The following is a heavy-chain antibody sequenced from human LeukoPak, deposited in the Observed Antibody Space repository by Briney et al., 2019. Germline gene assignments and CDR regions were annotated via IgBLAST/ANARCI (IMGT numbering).Heavy chain of an antibody. V-gene: IGHV3-30-3*01. CDR3: ARETGSAIGSTDFDY. CDR1: GFTFSSYA. CDR2: ISYDGSNK. J-gene: IGHJ4*02. D-gene: IGHD4-17*01. Sequence: GGSLRPSCAASGFTFSSYAMHWVRQAPGKGLEWVAVISYDGSNKYYADSVKGRFTISRDNSKNTLYLQMNSLRAEDTAVYYCARETGSAIGSTDFDYWGQGTLVTVS.